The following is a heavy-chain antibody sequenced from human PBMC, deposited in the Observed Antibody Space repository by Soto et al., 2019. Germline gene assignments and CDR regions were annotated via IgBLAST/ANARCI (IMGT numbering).Heavy chain of an antibody. Sequence: EVQLLESGGGLVQSGGSLSRSCAVSGFTFSRYAMSWVRQAPGKGLEWVSVRSGSGAYYADSRKGRFTVSRDNSESTVYLQMSSRRAEATDVYYCSRGGSNYDYWCQRTMVTVFS. J-gene: IGHJ4*02. CDR1: GFTFSRYA. CDR2: RSGSGA. D-gene: IGHD4-4*01. CDR3: SRGGSNYDY. V-gene: IGHV3-23*01.